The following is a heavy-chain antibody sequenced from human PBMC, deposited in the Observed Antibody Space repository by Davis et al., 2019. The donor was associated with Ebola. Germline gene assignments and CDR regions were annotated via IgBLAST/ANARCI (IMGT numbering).Heavy chain of an antibody. CDR1: GGSISSYY. Sequence: PGGSLRLSCTVSGGSISSYYWSWIRQSPGKGLEWIGYIYYSGSTNYNPSLKSRVTISVDTSKNQFSLKLSSVTAADTAVDYCARISDYDFWSGHDAFDIWGQGTMVTVSS. CDR3: ARISDYDFWSGHDAFDI. J-gene: IGHJ3*02. D-gene: IGHD3-3*01. V-gene: IGHV4-59*01. CDR2: IYYSGST.